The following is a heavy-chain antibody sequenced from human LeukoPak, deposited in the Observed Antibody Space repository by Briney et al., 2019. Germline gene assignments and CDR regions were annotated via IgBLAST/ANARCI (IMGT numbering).Heavy chain of an antibody. Sequence: ASVKVSCKTSGYTFTSYGISWVRQAPGQGLEWMGWISAYNGNTNYAQKLQGRVTMTTDKSTSTAYMELSSLRSEDTAVYYCARSRLTEYYYGSGSYFDYWGQGTLVTVSS. CDR3: ARSRLTEYYYGSGSYFDY. CDR2: ISAYNGNT. J-gene: IGHJ4*02. V-gene: IGHV1-18*01. D-gene: IGHD3-10*01. CDR1: GYTFTSYG.